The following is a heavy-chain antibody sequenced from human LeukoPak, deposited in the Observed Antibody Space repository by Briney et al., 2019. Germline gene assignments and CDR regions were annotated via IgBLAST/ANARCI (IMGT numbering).Heavy chain of an antibody. V-gene: IGHV3-66*01. CDR1: GFTVSSNY. CDR2: IYSGGST. J-gene: IGHJ4*02. Sequence: GGSLRLSCAASGFTVSSNYMSWVRQAPGKGLEWVSVIYSGGSTYYADSVRGRFTISRDNSKNTLYLQMNSLRAEDTAVYYCASTGRVYYYGSGSPDYWGQGTLVTVSS. CDR3: ASTGRVYYYGSGSPDY. D-gene: IGHD3-10*01.